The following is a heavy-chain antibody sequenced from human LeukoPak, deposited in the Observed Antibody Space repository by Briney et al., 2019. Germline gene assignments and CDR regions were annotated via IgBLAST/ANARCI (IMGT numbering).Heavy chain of an antibody. CDR3: ARGGIAAAGKPRAYYFDY. CDR1: GGSISSSSYY. D-gene: IGHD6-13*01. V-gene: IGHV4-39*07. CDR2: IYYSGST. J-gene: IGHJ4*02. Sequence: PSETLSLTCTVSGGSISSSSYYWGWIRQPPGKGLEWIGSIYYSGSTYYNPSLKSRVTISVDTSKNQFSLKLSSVTAADTAVYYCARGGIAAAGKPRAYYFDYWGQGTLVTVSS.